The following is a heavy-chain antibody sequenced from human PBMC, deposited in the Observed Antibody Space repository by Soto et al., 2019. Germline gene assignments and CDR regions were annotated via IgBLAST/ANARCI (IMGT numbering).Heavy chain of an antibody. CDR1: GGTFGSQG. Sequence: SVKVSCKASGGTFGSQGIAWVRQAPGQGLEWMGGFIAMLGTPTYAKKVQGRATISADESLTSSYLELRSLRSEDTGVYFCARGAMANFDYWGQGTVVTGSS. J-gene: IGHJ4*02. V-gene: IGHV1-69*13. D-gene: IGHD5-18*01. CDR3: ARGAMANFDY. CDR2: FIAMLGTP.